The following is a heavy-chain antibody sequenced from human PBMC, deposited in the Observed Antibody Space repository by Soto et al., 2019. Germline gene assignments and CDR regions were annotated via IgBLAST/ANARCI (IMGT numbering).Heavy chain of an antibody. V-gene: IGHV3-7*01. D-gene: IGHD6-13*01. CDR2: IKQDGSEK. CDR3: ARDGLVAAAPSGAFDI. J-gene: IGHJ3*02. CDR1: GFTFSSYW. Sequence: EVQLVESGGGLVQPGGSLRLSCAASGFTFSSYWMSWVRQAPGKGLEWVANIKQDGSEKYYVDSVKGRFTISRDNAKNSLYLQMNSLRAEDTAVYCCARDGLVAAAPSGAFDIWGQGTMVTVSS.